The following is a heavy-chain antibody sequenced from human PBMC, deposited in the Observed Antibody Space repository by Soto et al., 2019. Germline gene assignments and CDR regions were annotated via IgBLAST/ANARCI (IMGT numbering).Heavy chain of an antibody. CDR2: ISGYNGNT. CDR3: ARAHRKNVVVVPAAYYYYYMDV. J-gene: IGHJ6*03. D-gene: IGHD2-2*01. CDR1: GYMFPSYG. Sequence: QVQLVQSGAEVKPPGASVKVSCKASGYMFPSYGITWVRQAPGQGLEWMGWISGYNGNTKYAQKFQGRVTLTTDTSTTTVNLELRSLTSDDTAVYYCARAHRKNVVVVPAAYYYYYMDVWGKGTTVTVSS. V-gene: IGHV1-18*01.